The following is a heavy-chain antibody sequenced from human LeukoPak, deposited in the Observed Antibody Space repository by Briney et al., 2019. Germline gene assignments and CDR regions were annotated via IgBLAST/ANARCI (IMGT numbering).Heavy chain of an antibody. CDR2: FTGSGSGI. CDR1: GFTFSNYA. D-gene: IGHD3-9*01. Sequence: GGSLRLSCAASGFTFSNYAMSWVRRAPGKGLEWFSAFTGSGSGIYYADSMKSRFTISRDNSKNTLYLQINSLRAEDTAVYYCAKWGDYDVLTGYYVSDYWGQGTLVTVSS. CDR3: AKWGDYDVLTGYYVSDY. V-gene: IGHV3-23*01. J-gene: IGHJ4*02.